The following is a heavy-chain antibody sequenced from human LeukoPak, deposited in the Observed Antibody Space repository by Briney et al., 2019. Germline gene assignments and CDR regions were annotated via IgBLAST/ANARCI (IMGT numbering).Heavy chain of an antibody. CDR1: GGSISSGSYY. J-gene: IGHJ3*02. D-gene: IGHD2-2*01. CDR3: ARDSLEYCSSTSCEESAFDI. V-gene: IGHV4-61*02. Sequence: SETLSLTCTVSGGSISSGSYYWSWIRQPAGKGLEWIGRIYTSGSTNYNPSLKSRVTISVDTSKNQFSLKLSSVTAADTAVYYCARDSLEYCSSTSCEESAFDIWGQGTMVTVSS. CDR2: IYTSGST.